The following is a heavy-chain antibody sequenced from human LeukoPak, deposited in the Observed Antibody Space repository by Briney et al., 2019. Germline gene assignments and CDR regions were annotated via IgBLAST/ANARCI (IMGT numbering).Heavy chain of an antibody. J-gene: IGHJ6*03. V-gene: IGHV3-7*01. Sequence: GGSLRLSCAASGFTFSRHWMTWVRQAPGKGLELVANIKEDGSEIYYVDSVKGRFTISRDNAKNSLYLQMNSLRAEDTAVYYCGRVVLYYSYMDVWGKGTTVTVSS. CDR1: GFTFSRHW. CDR3: GRVVLYYSYMDV. D-gene: IGHD6-13*01. CDR2: IKEDGSEI.